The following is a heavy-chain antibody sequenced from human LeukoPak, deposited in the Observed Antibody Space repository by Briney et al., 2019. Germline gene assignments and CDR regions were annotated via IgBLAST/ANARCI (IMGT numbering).Heavy chain of an antibody. CDR3: TGSSGWYGGTVDC. CDR2: ISGSGGST. Sequence: GGSLRLSCAASGFTFSSYAMSWVRQAPGEGLEWVSAISGSGGSTYYADSVKGRFTISRDNSKNTLYLQMNSLRAEDTAVYYCTGSSGWYGGTVDCWGQGTLVTVSS. J-gene: IGHJ4*02. V-gene: IGHV3-23*01. CDR1: GFTFSSYA. D-gene: IGHD6-13*01.